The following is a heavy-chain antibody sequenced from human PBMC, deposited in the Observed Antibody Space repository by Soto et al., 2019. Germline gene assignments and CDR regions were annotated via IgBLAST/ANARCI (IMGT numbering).Heavy chain of an antibody. CDR1: GGTFSSYA. Sequence: SVKVSCKASGGTFSSYAISWVRQAPGQRLEWMGGIIPIFGTANYAQKFQGRVTITADESTSTAYMELSSMRSEDTVFFFCARAEVSGYYGIFDFWGQGTLVTVSS. D-gene: IGHD3-22*01. CDR3: ARAEVSGYYGIFDF. J-gene: IGHJ4*02. V-gene: IGHV1-69*13. CDR2: IIPIFGTA.